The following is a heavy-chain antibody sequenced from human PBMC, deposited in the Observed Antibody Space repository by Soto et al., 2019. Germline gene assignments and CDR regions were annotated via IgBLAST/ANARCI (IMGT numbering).Heavy chain of an antibody. V-gene: IGHV3-53*01. D-gene: IGHD1-26*01. J-gene: IGHJ4*02. CDR2: IYTPGNT. Sequence: GGSLRLSCAASGFTFSAYAMGWVRQPPGKGLEWVSTIYTPGNTYYADSVKGRFTISRDISKNTLYLQMNSLRADDTAVYYCARGLVGSTTAFDYWGQGTLVTVSS. CDR1: GFTFSAYA. CDR3: ARGLVGSTTAFDY.